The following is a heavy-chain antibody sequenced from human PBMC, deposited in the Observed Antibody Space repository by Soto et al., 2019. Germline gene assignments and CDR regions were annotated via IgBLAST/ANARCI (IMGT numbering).Heavy chain of an antibody. D-gene: IGHD6-13*01. V-gene: IGHV3-30-3*01. J-gene: IGHJ6*02. Sequence: PGGSLRLSCAASGFTFSSYAMHWVRQAPGKGLEWVAVISYDGSNKYYADSVKGRFTISRDNSKNTLYLQMNSLRAEDTAVYYCARARAAAGTFSLNYYYGMDAWGQGTTVTVSS. CDR3: ARARAAAGTFSLNYYYGMDA. CDR1: GFTFSSYA. CDR2: ISYDGSNK.